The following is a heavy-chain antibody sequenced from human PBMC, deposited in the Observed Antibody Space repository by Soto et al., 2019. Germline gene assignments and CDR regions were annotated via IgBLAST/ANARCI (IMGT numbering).Heavy chain of an antibody. J-gene: IGHJ6*02. V-gene: IGHV5-10-1*01. CDR1: GYSFTSYW. D-gene: IGHD6-19*01. CDR2: IDPSDSYT. CDR3: ARRPRQYSSGPRFGYGMDV. Sequence: GEPRKISCKGSGYSFTSYWISWVRQMPGKGLEWMGRIDPSDSYTNYSPSFQGHVTISADKSISTAYLQWSSLKASDTAMYYCARRPRQYSSGPRFGYGMDVWGPAPPVTVSS.